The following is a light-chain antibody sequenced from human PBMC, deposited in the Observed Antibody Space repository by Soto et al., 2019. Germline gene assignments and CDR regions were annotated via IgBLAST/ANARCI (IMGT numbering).Light chain of an antibody. Sequence: QSALTQPASVSGSPGQWITISCTGTSSDIGYYNYVSWYQQDPGKAPKLIIYEVSNRPSGVSNRFSGSKSGNTASLTISGLQAEDEADYYCSSYTSSSTLVFGTGTKLTVL. CDR2: EVS. V-gene: IGLV2-14*01. J-gene: IGLJ1*01. CDR3: SSYTSSSTLV. CDR1: SSDIGYYNY.